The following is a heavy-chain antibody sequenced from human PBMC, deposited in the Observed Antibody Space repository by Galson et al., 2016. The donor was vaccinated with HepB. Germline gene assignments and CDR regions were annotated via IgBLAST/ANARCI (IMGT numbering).Heavy chain of an antibody. D-gene: IGHD2-21*02. CDR1: GGSISSYF. J-gene: IGHJ4*02. CDR3: ARGVTGTPYFDF. V-gene: IGHV4-59*01. CDR2: IYKSGST. Sequence: ETLSLTCNVSGGSISSYFWSWIRQPPGKGLEWIGYIYKSGSTDYSPSLKSRVTVSLDTSKNQVSLRLRSVTAADTAVYYCARGVTGTPYFDFWGQGALVSVSS.